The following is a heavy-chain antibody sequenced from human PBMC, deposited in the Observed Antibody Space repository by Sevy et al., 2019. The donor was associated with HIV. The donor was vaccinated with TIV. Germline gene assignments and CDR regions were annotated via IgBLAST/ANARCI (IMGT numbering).Heavy chain of an antibody. V-gene: IGHV3-43*01. J-gene: IGHJ4*02. CDR3: AKDIRARYYYGSGTPNSLDY. CDR2: ISWDGGST. D-gene: IGHD3-10*01. Sequence: GGSLRLSCAASGFTFDDYTMHWVRQAPGKGLEWVSLISWDGGSTYYADSVKGRFTISRDNSKNSLYLPMNSLRTEDTALYYCAKDIRARYYYGSGTPNSLDYWGQGTLVTVSS. CDR1: GFTFDDYT.